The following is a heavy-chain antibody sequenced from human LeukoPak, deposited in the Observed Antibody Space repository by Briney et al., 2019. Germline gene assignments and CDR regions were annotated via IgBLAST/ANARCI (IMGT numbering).Heavy chain of an antibody. CDR1: GGSISSYY. Sequence: SETLSLTCTVSGGSISSYYWSWIRQPPGKGLEWIGYIYYSGSTNYNPSLKSRVTISVDTSKNQFSLKLSSVTVADTAVYYCASTSNSYAFDYWGQGTLVTVSS. V-gene: IGHV4-59*08. D-gene: IGHD2-2*01. CDR3: ASTSNSYAFDY. J-gene: IGHJ4*02. CDR2: IYYSGST.